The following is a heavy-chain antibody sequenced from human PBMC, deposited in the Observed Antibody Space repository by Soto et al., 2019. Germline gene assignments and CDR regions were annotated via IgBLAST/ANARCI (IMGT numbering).Heavy chain of an antibody. V-gene: IGHV1-46*01. Sequence: QVQLVQSGAEVKKPGASVKASCKASGYTFTSYYMHWVRQAPGQGLEWMGISNPSGGSTSYAQKFQGRVPTTRNTSTITVYMELRSLRSEDTAVYYCASRGYYGSGSHHHHYYAYYGMDFWGQGTTVAVSS. J-gene: IGHJ6*02. CDR1: GYTFTSYY. CDR3: ASRGYYGSGSHHHHYYAYYGMDF. CDR2: SNPSGGST. D-gene: IGHD3-10*01.